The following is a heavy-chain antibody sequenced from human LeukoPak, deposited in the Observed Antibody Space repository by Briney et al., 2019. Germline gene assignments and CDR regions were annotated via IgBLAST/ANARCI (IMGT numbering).Heavy chain of an antibody. CDR1: GFTFSSYA. CDR3: LSGSAVAAMGFDY. CDR2: ISSNGGST. V-gene: IGHV3-64D*06. J-gene: IGHJ4*02. Sequence: PGGSLRLSCSPSGFTFSSYAMHWVGQAPGKGLEYVSAISSNGGSTYYADSVKGRFTISRDNSKNTLYLQMSSLRAEDTAVYYCLSGSAVAAMGFDYWGQGTLVTVSS. D-gene: IGHD6-19*01.